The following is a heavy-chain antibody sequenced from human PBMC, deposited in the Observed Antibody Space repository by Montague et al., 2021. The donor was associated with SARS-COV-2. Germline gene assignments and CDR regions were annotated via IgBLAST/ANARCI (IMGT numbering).Heavy chain of an antibody. CDR1: GGSMSDHY. CDR2: IYYSGGI. V-gene: IGHV4-59*11. CDR3: ARAVSVRRAVNWFDP. J-gene: IGHJ5*02. Sequence: SETLSLTCTVSGGSMSDHYWAWIRQPPGKGLEWLAYIYYSGGINSNASLKSRVSMSVDTSKNQFSLKLTSVTAADTAVYYCARAVSVRRAVNWFDPWGQGTLLTVSS. D-gene: IGHD3-10*01.